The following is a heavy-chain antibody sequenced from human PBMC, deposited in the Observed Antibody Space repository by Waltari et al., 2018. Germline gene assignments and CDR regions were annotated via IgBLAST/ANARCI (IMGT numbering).Heavy chain of an antibody. J-gene: IGHJ6*02. Sequence: QVQLVESGGGVVQPGGSLRLSCAASGFTFSSYGMHWVRQAPGKGLEWVAFIRYDGSNKYYADSVKGRFTISRDNSKNTLYLQMNSLRAEDTAVYYCAKGPITDYDFWSQDRMDVWGQGTTVTVSS. CDR3: AKGPITDYDFWSQDRMDV. CDR1: GFTFSSYG. V-gene: IGHV3-30*02. CDR2: IRYDGSNK. D-gene: IGHD3-3*01.